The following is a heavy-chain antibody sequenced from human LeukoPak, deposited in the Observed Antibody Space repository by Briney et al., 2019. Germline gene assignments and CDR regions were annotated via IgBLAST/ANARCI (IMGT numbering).Heavy chain of an antibody. V-gene: IGHV3-30*02. D-gene: IGHD3-3*01. CDR2: IRYDGSNK. CDR3: AKGPNYDFWSGSTVDMDV. CDR1: GFTFSSYG. Sequence: PGGSLRLSCAASGFTFSSYGMHWVRQAPGKGLEGVAFIRYDGSNKYYADSVKGRFTISRDNSKNTLYLQMNSLRAEDTAVYYCAKGPNYDFWSGSTVDMDVWGKGTTVTVSS. J-gene: IGHJ6*03.